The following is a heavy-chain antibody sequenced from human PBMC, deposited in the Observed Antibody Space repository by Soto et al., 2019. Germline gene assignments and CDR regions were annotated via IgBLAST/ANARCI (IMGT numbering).Heavy chain of an antibody. CDR1: GFTFSSYA. J-gene: IGHJ1*01. CDR2: ISGSGGST. V-gene: IGHV3-23*01. Sequence: GGSLRLSCAASGFTFSSYAMSWVRQAPGKGLEWVSAISGSGGSTYYADSVKGRFTISRDNSKNTLYLQMNSLRAEDTAVYYCAKDGAGFNGDYVSPPEYFQHWGQGTLVTVSS. D-gene: IGHD4-17*01. CDR3: AKDGAGFNGDYVSPPEYFQH.